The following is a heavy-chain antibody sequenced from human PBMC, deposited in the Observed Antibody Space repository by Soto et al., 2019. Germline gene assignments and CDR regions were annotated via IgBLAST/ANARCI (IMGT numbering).Heavy chain of an antibody. D-gene: IGHD6-19*01. CDR3: AREDSSGWFAFDI. J-gene: IGHJ3*02. V-gene: IGHV1-69*08. CDR2: IIPILGIA. CDR1: GGTLSSYT. Sequence: QVQLVQSGAEVKKPGSSVKVSCKASGGTLSSYTITWVRQAPGQGLEWMGRIIPILGIANYAQKFQGRVTITADKSTSTAYMELSSLRSEDTAVYYCAREDSSGWFAFDIWGQGTMVTVSS.